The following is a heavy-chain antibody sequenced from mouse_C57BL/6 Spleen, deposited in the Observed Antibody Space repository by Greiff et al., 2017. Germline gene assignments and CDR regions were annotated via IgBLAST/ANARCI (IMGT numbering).Heavy chain of an antibody. CDR1: GFNIKDYY. CDR2: IDPEDGDT. Sequence: EVKLQQSGAELVRPWASVKLSCTASGFNIKDYYMHWVKQRPEQGLEWIGRIDPEDGDTEYAPKFQGKATMTADTSSTTAYMQLSSLTSEDTAVYYCTTRVSSPYGYDVAIDYWGQGTSVTVSS. V-gene: IGHV14-1*01. D-gene: IGHD2-2*01. J-gene: IGHJ4*01. CDR3: TTRVSSPYGYDVAIDY.